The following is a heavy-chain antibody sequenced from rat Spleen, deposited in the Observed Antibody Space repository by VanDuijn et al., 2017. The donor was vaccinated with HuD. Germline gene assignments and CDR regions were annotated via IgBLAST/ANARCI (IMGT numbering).Heavy chain of an antibody. CDR3: AKLGSYRVMDA. J-gene: IGHJ4*01. CDR1: DSSITNNYR. V-gene: IGHV3-3*01. D-gene: IGHD1-3*01. CDR2: INSAGNT. Sequence: EVQLQESGPGLVKPSQSLSLTCFVTDSSITNNYRWNWIRKFPGNKLEWMGYINSAGNTNYNPSLKSRISISRDTSKNQFFLQVNSLSTEDTATYYCAKLGSYRVMDAWGQGVSVTVSS.